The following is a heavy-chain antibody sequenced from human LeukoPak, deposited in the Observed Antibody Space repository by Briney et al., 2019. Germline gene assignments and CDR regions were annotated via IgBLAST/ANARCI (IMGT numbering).Heavy chain of an antibody. CDR3: ARADSSSCSDY. D-gene: IGHD6-13*01. CDR1: GFTFSSYS. Sequence: PGGSLRLSCAASGFTFSSYSMNWVRQAPGKGLEWVSSISSSSYIYYADSVKGRFTISRDNAKNSLYLQMNSLRAEDTAVYYCARADSSSCSDYWGQGTLVTVSS. CDR2: ISSSSYI. V-gene: IGHV3-21*01. J-gene: IGHJ4*02.